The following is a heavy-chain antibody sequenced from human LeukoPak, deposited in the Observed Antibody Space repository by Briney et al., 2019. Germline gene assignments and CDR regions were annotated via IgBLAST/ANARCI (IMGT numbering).Heavy chain of an antibody. CDR2: VYYGGTT. V-gene: IGHV4-59*02. J-gene: IGHJ3*02. Sequence: SETLSLTCTVSGGSVISYYWSWVRQSPRQGLEWIGYVYYGGTTSSSPSLKSRVSMSIDRSKNQFSLTLFSVTPADTAIYYCVRDCTGGSCYPPSDGFDIWGQGTKVTVSS. CDR1: GGSVISYY. CDR3: VRDCTGGSCYPPSDGFDI. D-gene: IGHD2-15*01.